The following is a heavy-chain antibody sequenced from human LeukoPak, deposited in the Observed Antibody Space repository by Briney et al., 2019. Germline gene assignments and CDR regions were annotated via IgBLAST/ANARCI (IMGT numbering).Heavy chain of an antibody. CDR1: GYIFSDYF. V-gene: IGHV1-2*02. CDR2: INPNTGGT. CDR3: ARGEFYHDSSGYYLR. J-gene: IGHJ4*02. D-gene: IGHD3-22*01. Sequence: GASVKASCKASGYIFSDYFIHWMRQAPGQGLEWMGWINPNTGGTNYAQNFQGRVTMTRDTSINTAYMELSRLRSDDTAVYHCARGEFYHDSSGYYLRWGQGTLVTVSS.